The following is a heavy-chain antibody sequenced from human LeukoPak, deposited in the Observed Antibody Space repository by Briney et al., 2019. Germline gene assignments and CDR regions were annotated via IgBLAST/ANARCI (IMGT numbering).Heavy chain of an antibody. CDR3: ARGSTYYYGSGSYYYYYGMDV. CDR1: GGSVSSGSYY. Sequence: PETLSLTCTVSGGSVSSGSYYWSWIRQPPGKGLEWIGYIYYSGSTNYNPSLKSRVTISVDTSKNQFSLKLSSVTAADTAVYYCARGSTYYYGSGSYYYYYGMDVWGKGTTVTVSS. D-gene: IGHD3-10*01. CDR2: IYYSGST. J-gene: IGHJ6*04. V-gene: IGHV4-61*01.